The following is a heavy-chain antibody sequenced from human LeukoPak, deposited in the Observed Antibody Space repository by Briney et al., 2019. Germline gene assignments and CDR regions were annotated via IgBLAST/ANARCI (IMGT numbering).Heavy chain of an antibody. CDR1: GFTFSSYA. CDR3: AKAWSGDTAMGPFDY. CDR2: ISGSGGST. V-gene: IGHV3-23*01. D-gene: IGHD5-18*01. Sequence: GGSLRLSCAASGFTFSSYAMSWVRQAPGKGLEWVSAISGSGGSTYYADSVKGRFTISRDNSKNTLYLQVNSLRAEDTAVYYCAKAWSGDTAMGPFDYWGQGTLVTVSS. J-gene: IGHJ4*02.